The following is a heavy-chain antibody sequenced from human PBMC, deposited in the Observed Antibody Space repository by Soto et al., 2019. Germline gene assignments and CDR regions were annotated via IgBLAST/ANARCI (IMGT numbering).Heavy chain of an antibody. Sequence: SVKVSCKASGGTFSKYAISWVRQAPGQGLEWLGGIIPMFGTPNYAQKFQGRVTISADESTTTAYLELSSLRSADTAVYFCARPLRERNFYRSSAVWGQGTTATVSS. J-gene: IGHJ6*02. CDR2: IIPMFGTP. CDR1: GGTFSKYA. CDR3: ARPLRERNFYRSSAV. D-gene: IGHD3-10*01. V-gene: IGHV1-69*13.